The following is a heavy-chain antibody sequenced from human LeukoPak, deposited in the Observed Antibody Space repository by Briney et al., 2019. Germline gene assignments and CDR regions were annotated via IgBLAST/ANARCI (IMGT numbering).Heavy chain of an antibody. D-gene: IGHD3-16*02. Sequence: GGSLRLSCAASGFTFSNAWMSWVRQAPGKGLEWVGRIKSKTDGGTTDYAAPVKGRFTISRDDSKNTLYLQMNSLKTEDTAVYYCASQIMITFGGVIVRDYWGQGTLVTVSS. CDR3: ASQIMITFGGVIVRDY. CDR1: GFTFSNAW. J-gene: IGHJ4*02. V-gene: IGHV3-15*01. CDR2: IKSKTDGGTT.